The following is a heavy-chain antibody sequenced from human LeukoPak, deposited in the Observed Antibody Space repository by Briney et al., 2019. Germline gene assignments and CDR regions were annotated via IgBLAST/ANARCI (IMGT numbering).Heavy chain of an antibody. CDR1: GFTFSSYG. J-gene: IGHJ4*02. V-gene: IGHV3-33*06. CDR3: AKDGRGYSYGLIDY. D-gene: IGHD5-18*01. Sequence: PGGSLRLSCAASGFTFSSYGMPWVRQAPGKGLEWVAVIWYDGSNKYYADSVKGRFTISRDNSKNKLYLQRNRLRAEDTAVYYCAKDGRGYSYGLIDYWGQGTLVTVSS. CDR2: IWYDGSNK.